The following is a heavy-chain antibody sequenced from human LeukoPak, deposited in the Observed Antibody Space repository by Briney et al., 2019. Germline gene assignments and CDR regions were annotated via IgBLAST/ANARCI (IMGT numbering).Heavy chain of an antibody. J-gene: IGHJ4*02. CDR3: ARVTIRGVDY. D-gene: IGHD3-10*01. CDR2: IDHSGST. CDR1: GGSFSGYY. V-gene: IGHV4-34*01. Sequence: SETLSLTCAVYGGSFSGYYWSWIRQPPGKGLEWIGEIDHSGSTNYNPSLKSRVTISVGTSKNQFSLKLSSVTAADTAVYYCARVTIRGVDYWGQGTLVTVSS.